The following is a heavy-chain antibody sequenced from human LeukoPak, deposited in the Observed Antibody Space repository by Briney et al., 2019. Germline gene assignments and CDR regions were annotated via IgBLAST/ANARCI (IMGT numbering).Heavy chain of an antibody. CDR3: VRGSSDWNGMDV. Sequence: GGSLRLSCAASGFTFSNHWMHWVRQVPGKGLVSVSRIHIDENRKTYADSVKGRFTISRDNAKNTLYLQMNSPGVEDTAVYYCVRGSSDWNGMDVWGQGTTVTVSS. CDR2: IHIDENRK. D-gene: IGHD6-19*01. V-gene: IGHV3-74*01. CDR1: GFTFSNHW. J-gene: IGHJ6*02.